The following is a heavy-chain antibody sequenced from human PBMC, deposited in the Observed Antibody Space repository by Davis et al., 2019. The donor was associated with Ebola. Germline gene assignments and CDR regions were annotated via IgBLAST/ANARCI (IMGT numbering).Heavy chain of an antibody. J-gene: IGHJ4*02. Sequence: GSLKISCAASGFTVRSNYMSWVRQAPGKGLEWVSAISGSGGSTYYADSVKGRFTISRDNSKNTLYLQMNSLRAEDTAVYYCAKVDPSYYYWGQGTLVTVSS. CDR3: AKVDPSYYY. D-gene: IGHD1-26*01. CDR1: GFTVRSNY. V-gene: IGHV3-23*01. CDR2: ISGSGGST.